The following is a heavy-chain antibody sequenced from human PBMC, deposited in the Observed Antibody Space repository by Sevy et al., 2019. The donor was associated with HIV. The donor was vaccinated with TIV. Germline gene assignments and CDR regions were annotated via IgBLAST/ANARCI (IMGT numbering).Heavy chain of an antibody. V-gene: IGHV3-7*01. Sequence: GGSLRLSCAASGFTFSDYGMQWVRQAPGKGLEWVANIKQDGSKKYYVDSVKGRFIMSRDNAKNSLYLEMNSLRAEDTAVYYCARLKLHYDPYYFDLWGQGTLVTVSS. CDR2: IKQDGSKK. D-gene: IGHD3-16*01. CDR3: ARLKLHYDPYYFDL. J-gene: IGHJ4*02. CDR1: GFTFSDYG.